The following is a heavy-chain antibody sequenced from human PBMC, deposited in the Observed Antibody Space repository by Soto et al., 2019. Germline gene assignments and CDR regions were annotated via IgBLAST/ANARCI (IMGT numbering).Heavy chain of an antibody. J-gene: IGHJ5*02. D-gene: IGHD6-13*01. Sequence: SETLSLTCTVSGGSISSGRYFWGWIRQPPGKGLEWIGEIYYSGSTNYNPSLKSRVTISVDKSKNQFSLKLSSVTAADTAVYYCARRTELIAAAGPRTNWFDPWGQGTLVTVSS. CDR3: ARRTELIAAAGPRTNWFDP. CDR2: IYYSGST. CDR1: GGSISSGRYF. V-gene: IGHV4-39*07.